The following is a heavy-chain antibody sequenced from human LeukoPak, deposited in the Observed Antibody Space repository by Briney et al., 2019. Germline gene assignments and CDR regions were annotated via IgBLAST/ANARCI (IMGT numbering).Heavy chain of an antibody. CDR2: IYYSGST. CDR3: ARVLPNLEWLPHYYMDV. D-gene: IGHD3-3*01. V-gene: IGHV4-59*01. CDR1: GGSISSYY. J-gene: IGHJ6*03. Sequence: PSETLSLTCTVSGGSISSYYWSWIRQPAGKGLEWIGYIYYSGSTNYNPSLKSRVTISVDTSKNQFSLKLGSVTAADTAVYYCARVLPNLEWLPHYYMDVWGKGTTVTVSS.